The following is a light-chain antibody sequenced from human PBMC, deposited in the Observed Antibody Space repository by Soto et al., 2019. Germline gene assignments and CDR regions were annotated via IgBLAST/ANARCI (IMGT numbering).Light chain of an antibody. CDR2: GAS. V-gene: IGKV1-9*01. J-gene: IGKJ3*01. CDR1: QGIINY. CDR3: KRLSTYPPT. Sequence: SQLTPSPSSLSASMGDRVTITCRASQGIINYLAWYQQKPGKAPKLLIYGASTLQGGVPSRFSGSGSGTDFTRNVSSLQTEALATYCSKRLSTYPPTFCPGTKVDIK.